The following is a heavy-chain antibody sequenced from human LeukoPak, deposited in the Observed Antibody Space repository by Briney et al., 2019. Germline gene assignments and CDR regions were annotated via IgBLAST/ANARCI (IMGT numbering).Heavy chain of an antibody. CDR2: INTDGTVT. Sequence: GGSLRLSCAASGFTFSMYWRLWARQAPGRGRGSVSQINTDGTVTTYADSEKGPFTVSRDNAGNTMFLQMNSVRDEDTAVYYCATKQWLAPPPDSWGQGTPVTVSS. D-gene: IGHD6-19*01. J-gene: IGHJ4*02. V-gene: IGHV3-74*01. CDR3: ATKQWLAPPPDS. CDR1: GFTFSMYW.